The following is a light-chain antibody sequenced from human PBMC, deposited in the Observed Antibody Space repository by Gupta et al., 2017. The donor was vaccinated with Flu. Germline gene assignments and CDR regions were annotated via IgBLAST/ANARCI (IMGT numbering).Light chain of an antibody. CDR3: QQYYSYPRT. CDR2: APS. CDR1: QGISSY. J-gene: IGKJ1*01. Sequence: AIRMTSSPSSFSASRGDSVTITCRGSQGISSYLAWYQQKPGKAPKLLIYAPSTLQCGVPSRFSGSGSGTDFTLTISCLQSEDFATYYCQQYYSYPRTFGQGTQVEIK. V-gene: IGKV1-8*01.